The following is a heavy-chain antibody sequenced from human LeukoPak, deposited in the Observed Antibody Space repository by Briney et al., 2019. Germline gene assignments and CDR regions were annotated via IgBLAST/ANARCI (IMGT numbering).Heavy chain of an antibody. J-gene: IGHJ4*02. CDR2: FDPEDGET. V-gene: IGHV1-24*01. CDR3: ATSDIVLMVYAPFDY. CDR1: GYTLTELS. Sequence: GASVKVSCKVSGYTLTELSMHWVRQAPGKGLEWMGGFDPEDGETIYAQKFQGRVTMTEDISTDTAYMELSSLRSEDTAVYYCATSDIVLMVYAPFDYWGQGTLVTVSS. D-gene: IGHD2-8*01.